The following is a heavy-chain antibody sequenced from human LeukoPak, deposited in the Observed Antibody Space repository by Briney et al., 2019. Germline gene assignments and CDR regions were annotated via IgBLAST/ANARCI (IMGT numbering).Heavy chain of an antibody. D-gene: IGHD5-18*01. V-gene: IGHV4-59*01. J-gene: IGHJ4*02. CDR3: ARGLGYSYGIYYFDY. CDR2: IYYSGST. CDR1: GGSISSYY. Sequence: SETLSLTCTVSGGSISSYYWSWIRQPPGKGLERIGYIYYSGSTNYNPSLKSRVTISVDTSKNQFSLKLSSVTAADTAVYYCARGLGYSYGIYYFDYWGQGTLVTVSS.